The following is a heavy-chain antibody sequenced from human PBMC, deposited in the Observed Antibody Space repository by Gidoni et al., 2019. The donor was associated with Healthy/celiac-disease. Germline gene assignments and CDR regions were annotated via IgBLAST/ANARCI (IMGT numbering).Heavy chain of an antibody. D-gene: IGHD1-26*01. CDR2: IYYSGST. CDR3: ARTLVGAQDY. V-gene: IGHV4-39*01. CDR1: GGSISSSSYY. J-gene: IGHJ4*02. Sequence: QLQLQESGPGLVKPSEPLSLTCTVSGGSISSSSYYWGWIRQPPGKGLEWIGSIYYSGSTYYNPSLKSRVTISVDTSKNQFSLKLSSVTAADTAVYYCARTLVGAQDYWGQGTLVTVSS.